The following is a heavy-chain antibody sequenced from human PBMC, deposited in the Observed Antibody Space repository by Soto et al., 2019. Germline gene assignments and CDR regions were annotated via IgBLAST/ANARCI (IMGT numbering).Heavy chain of an antibody. CDR1: GFTFTSDD. CDR2: MNPNSGNT. CDR3: ARGRHAFDI. J-gene: IGHJ3*02. Sequence: QVQLVQSGAEVKKPGASVKVSCKASGFTFTSDDINWVRQATGEGLEWMGWMNPNSGNTGYAQKFQGRITMTRNTSIRTAYMELSSLRSEDTAVYYCARGRHAFDIWGQGTMVTVSS. V-gene: IGHV1-8*01.